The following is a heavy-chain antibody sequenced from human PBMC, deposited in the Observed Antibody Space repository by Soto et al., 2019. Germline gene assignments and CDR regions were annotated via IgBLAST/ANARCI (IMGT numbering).Heavy chain of an antibody. Sequence: SETLSLTCTVSGGSISSYYWSWIRQPPGKGLEWIGYIYYSGSTNYNPSLKSRVTISVDTSKNQFSLKLSSVTAADTAVYYCARGIYGYSYGMLVVNWFDPWGQGTLVTVAS. J-gene: IGHJ5*02. CDR2: IYYSGST. D-gene: IGHD5-18*01. CDR3: ARGIYGYSYGMLVVNWFDP. CDR1: GGSISSYY. V-gene: IGHV4-59*01.